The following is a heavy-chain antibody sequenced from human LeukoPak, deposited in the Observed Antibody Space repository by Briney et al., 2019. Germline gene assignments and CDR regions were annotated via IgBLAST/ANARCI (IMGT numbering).Heavy chain of an antibody. CDR3: ARDSTYCSSTSCYKDFDY. CDR1: GYSISSGYY. J-gene: IGHJ4*02. V-gene: IGHV4-38-2*02. Sequence: ASETLSLTCTVSGYSISSGYYWGWMRQPPGKGLEWIGSIYHSGSTYYNPSLKSRVTISVDTSKNQFSLKLSSVTAADTAVYYCARDSTYCSSTSCYKDFDYWGQGTLVTVSS. CDR2: IYHSGST. D-gene: IGHD2-2*02.